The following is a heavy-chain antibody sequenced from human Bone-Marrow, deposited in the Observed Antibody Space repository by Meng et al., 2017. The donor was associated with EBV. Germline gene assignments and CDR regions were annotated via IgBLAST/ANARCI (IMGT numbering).Heavy chain of an antibody. CDR1: GGSLSGFS. J-gene: IGHJ4*02. Sequence: VRLQPWGAGLLKPPEPLSLTCVVNGGSLSGFSWSWIRQAPGKGLEWIGEIKHSGSTNYNPSLKNRVTISVDPSKNQFSLRLSSVTAADTAVYYCARATGGSTGYFRWGQGTLVTVSS. CDR2: IKHSGST. V-gene: IGHV4-34*01. D-gene: IGHD3-9*01. CDR3: ARATGGSTGYFR.